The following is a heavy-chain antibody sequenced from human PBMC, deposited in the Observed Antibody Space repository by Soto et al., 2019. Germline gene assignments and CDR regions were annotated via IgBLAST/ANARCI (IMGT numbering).Heavy chain of an antibody. J-gene: IGHJ4*02. CDR1: GFTFSDYY. CDR2: ISSSGSTI. D-gene: IGHD3-3*01. V-gene: IGHV3-11*01. Sequence: PGGSLRLSCAASGFTFSDYYMSWIRQAPGKGLEWVSYISSSGSTIYYADSVKGRFTISRDNAKNSLYLQMNSLRAEDTAVYYCARDHPSYYDFWSAQPDYWGQGTLVTVSS. CDR3: ARDHPSYYDFWSAQPDY.